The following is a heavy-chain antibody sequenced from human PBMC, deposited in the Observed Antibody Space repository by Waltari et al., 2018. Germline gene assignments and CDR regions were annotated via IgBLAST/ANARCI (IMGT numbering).Heavy chain of an antibody. D-gene: IGHD6-13*01. CDR2: IYSGGST. CDR1: GFTVSSNY. V-gene: IGHV3-53*01. CDR3: ANQIAAANWYFDL. Sequence: EVQLVESGGGLIQPGGSLRLSCAASGFTVSSNYMSWVRQAPGKGLEWVSVIYSGGSTDYADSVKGRFTISRDNSKNTLYLQMNSLRAEDTAVYYCANQIAAANWYFDLWGRGTLVTVSS. J-gene: IGHJ2*01.